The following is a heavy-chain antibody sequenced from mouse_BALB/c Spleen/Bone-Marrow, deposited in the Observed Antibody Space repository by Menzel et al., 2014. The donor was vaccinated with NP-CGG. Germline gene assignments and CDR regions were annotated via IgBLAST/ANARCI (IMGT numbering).Heavy chain of an antibody. J-gene: IGHJ4*01. D-gene: IGHD2-10*02. CDR2: IHYSGTT. CDR1: GYSITSGYS. CDR3: ARSLDEGYAMDY. Sequence: EVQLVESGPDLVKPSQSLSLPCTVTGYSITSGYSWHWIRQFPGDKLEWMGYIHYSGTTNYNPSLKSRVSITRDTSKNQFFLQLNSVTTEDTATYYCARSLDEGYAMDYWGQGTSVTVSS. V-gene: IGHV3-1*02.